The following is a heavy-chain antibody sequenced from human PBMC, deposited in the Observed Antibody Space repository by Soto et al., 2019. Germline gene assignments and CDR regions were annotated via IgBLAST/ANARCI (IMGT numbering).Heavy chain of an antibody. CDR3: TIDRGYCTSTNCEQAFDI. J-gene: IGHJ3*02. V-gene: IGHV3-13*04. Sequence: EVQLVESGGGLVQPGGSLRLSCAASGFTFSSYDMYWVRQGAGKGLECVSSIGVAGDTYYAGSVKGRFTISRENAKNSLYLQMNCLTAGDTAVYYCTIDRGYCTSTNCEQAFDIWGQGTMVTVSS. D-gene: IGHD2-2*01. CDR2: IGVAGDT. CDR1: GFTFSSYD.